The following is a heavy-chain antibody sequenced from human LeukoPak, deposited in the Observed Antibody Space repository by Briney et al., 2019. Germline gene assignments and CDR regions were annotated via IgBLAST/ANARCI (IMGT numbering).Heavy chain of an antibody. CDR3: ARQTEWLRLLSFDY. CDR1: GGSISSSSYY. V-gene: IGHV4-39*01. Sequence: SETLSLTCTVSGGSISSSSYYWGWIRQPPGKGLEWIGSIYYSGGTYYNPSLKSRVTISVDTSKNQFSLKLSSVTAADTAVYYCARQTEWLRLLSFDYWGQGTLVTVSS. J-gene: IGHJ4*02. D-gene: IGHD5-12*01. CDR2: IYYSGGT.